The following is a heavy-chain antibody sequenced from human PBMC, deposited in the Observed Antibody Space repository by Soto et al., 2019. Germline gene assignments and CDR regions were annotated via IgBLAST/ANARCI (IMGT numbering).Heavy chain of an antibody. J-gene: IGHJ4*02. D-gene: IGHD3-10*01. CDR2: IHDSGST. CDR1: GGSVNIGTCY. V-gene: IGHV4-61*01. Sequence: QVQLQESGPGLVKPSETLSLTCTVPGGSVNIGTCYWSWVRQPPGQGLESIGFIHDSGSTNYNPSRLSVVTMSVDTSKIHFSLKLTSVNAADTAVYYCTRGGEAYKNGHWGQGTLVTVAS. CDR3: TRGGEAYKNGH.